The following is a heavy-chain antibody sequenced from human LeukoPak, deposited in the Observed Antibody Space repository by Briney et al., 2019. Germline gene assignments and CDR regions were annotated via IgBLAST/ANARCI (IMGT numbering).Heavy chain of an antibody. J-gene: IGHJ3*02. V-gene: IGHV3-21*01. CDR1: GFAFHTYA. CDR3: ARGGGYGSGHDAFDI. CDR2: ISSSSSYI. Sequence: GGSLRLSCAASGFAFHTYAMTWVRQAPGKGLEWVSSISSSSSYIYYADSVKGRFTISRDNAKNSLYLQMNSLRAEDTAVYYCARGGGYGSGHDAFDIWGQGTMVTVSS. D-gene: IGHD3-10*01.